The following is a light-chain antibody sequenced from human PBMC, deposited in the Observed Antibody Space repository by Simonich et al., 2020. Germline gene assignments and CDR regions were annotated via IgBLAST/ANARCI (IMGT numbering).Light chain of an antibody. CDR2: EGS. CDR3: SSYTSSSTLV. CDR1: IRDVGAFNS. J-gene: IGLJ3*02. V-gene: IGLV2-14*01. Sequence: QSALTQPASVSGSPGQSITISCPGTIRDVGAFNSVSWYQQHPGKAPNLMIYEGSKRPSGVSNRVAGSKSGNTASLTISGLQAEDEADYYCSSYTSSSTLVFGGGTKLTVL.